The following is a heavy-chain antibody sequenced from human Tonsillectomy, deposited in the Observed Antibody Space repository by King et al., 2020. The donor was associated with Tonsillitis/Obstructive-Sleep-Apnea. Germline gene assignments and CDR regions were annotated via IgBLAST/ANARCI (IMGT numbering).Heavy chain of an antibody. CDR1: GGSFRGHY. V-gene: IGHV4-34*01. J-gene: IGHJ6*02. Sequence: VQLQQWGAGLLKPSETLSLTCAVYGGSFRGHYWSWIRQPPGKGLEWIGEINHSGSTNYNPSLKGRVTISVDTSKNQFSLMLSSVTAADTAVYYCAPTDYGDVAYYGMDVWGQGTTVTVSS. CDR3: APTDYGDVAYYGMDV. D-gene: IGHD4-17*01. CDR2: INHSGST.